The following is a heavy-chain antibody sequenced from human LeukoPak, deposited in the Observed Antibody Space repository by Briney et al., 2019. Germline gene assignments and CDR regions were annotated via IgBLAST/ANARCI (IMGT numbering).Heavy chain of an antibody. CDR2: ISSSSSTI. D-gene: IGHD3-22*01. CDR1: GFTFSSYS. CDR3: ARTHIALYYYDSSRDAFDI. Sequence: QSGGSLRLSCAASGFTFSSYSMNWVRQAPGKGLEWVSYISSSSSTIYYADSVKGRFTISRDNAKNSLYLQMNSLRAEDTAVYYCARTHIALYYYDSSRDAFDIWGQGTMVTVSS. V-gene: IGHV3-48*01. J-gene: IGHJ3*02.